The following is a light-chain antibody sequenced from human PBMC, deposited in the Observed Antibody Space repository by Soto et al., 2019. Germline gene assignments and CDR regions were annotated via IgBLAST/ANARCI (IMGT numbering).Light chain of an antibody. CDR3: CSYAGRDTLYV. Sequence: SVLTQPRSVSGSPGQSVTISCPGTSTEVGGFNYVSWYQQHPRKIPKLMLYGVSKRPSGVLDRFSGSKFGNTASLIFFGLQSEDEADYYCCSYAGRDTLYVFGSGTKVTVL. V-gene: IGLV2-11*01. CDR2: GVS. CDR1: STEVGGFNY. J-gene: IGLJ1*01.